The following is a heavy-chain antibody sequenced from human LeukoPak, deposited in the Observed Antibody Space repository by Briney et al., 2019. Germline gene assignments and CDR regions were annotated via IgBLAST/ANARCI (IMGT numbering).Heavy chain of an antibody. V-gene: IGHV5-51*01. J-gene: IGHJ4*02. D-gene: IGHD1-26*01. CDR3: ARRRDLYSGSYYPFDY. CDR2: IYPGDSDI. Sequence: GESLKISCKGSGYSFSDYWIGWVRQMPGKGLEWMGIIYPGDSDIRYSPSFQGQVTISADKSSSTAYPQWSSLKASDTAMYYCARRRDLYSGSYYPFDYWGQGTLVTVSS. CDR1: GYSFSDYW.